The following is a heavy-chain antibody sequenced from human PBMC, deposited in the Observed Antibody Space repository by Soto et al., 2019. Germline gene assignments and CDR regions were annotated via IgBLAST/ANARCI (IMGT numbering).Heavy chain of an antibody. CDR3: AREDDLTMTSGLDV. V-gene: IGHV1-2*02. D-gene: IGHD3-22*01. Sequence: QVQLVQSGAEVKKPGASVKVSCKTSGYTFTAHCIHWVRQAPGQGLEWMGWINPNSGGTTYAQKFHARVTMTRDTSISTAYLELSALTSDDTAVYYCAREDDLTMTSGLDVWGQGTTVTISS. J-gene: IGHJ6*02. CDR2: INPNSGGT. CDR1: GYTFTAHC.